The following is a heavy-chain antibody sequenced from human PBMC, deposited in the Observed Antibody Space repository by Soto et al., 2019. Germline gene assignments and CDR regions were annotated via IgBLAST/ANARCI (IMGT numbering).Heavy chain of an antibody. CDR2: IYYSGST. D-gene: IGHD6-19*01. V-gene: IGHV4-59*12. J-gene: IGHJ6*02. CDR1: GGSISSYY. Sequence: PSETLSLTCTVSGGSISSYYWSWIRQPPGKGLEWIGYIYYSGSTNYNPSLKSRVTISVDTSKNQFSLKLSSVTAADTAVYYCARGQGEQWLRDYYYYGMDVWGQGTTVTVSS. CDR3: ARGQGEQWLRDYYYYGMDV.